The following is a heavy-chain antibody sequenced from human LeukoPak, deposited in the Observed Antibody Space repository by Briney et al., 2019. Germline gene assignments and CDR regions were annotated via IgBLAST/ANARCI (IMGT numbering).Heavy chain of an antibody. CDR3: ARACSGGSCYYYYHMDV. V-gene: IGHV4-59*01. CDR2: IYYSGST. Sequence: SETLSLTCTVSGGSISSYYWSWIRQPPGKGLEWIGYIYYSGSTNYNPSLESRVTISVDTSKNQFSLKLSSVTAADTAVYYCARACSGGSCYYYYHMDVWGKGTTVTVSS. J-gene: IGHJ6*03. CDR1: GGSISSYY. D-gene: IGHD2-15*01.